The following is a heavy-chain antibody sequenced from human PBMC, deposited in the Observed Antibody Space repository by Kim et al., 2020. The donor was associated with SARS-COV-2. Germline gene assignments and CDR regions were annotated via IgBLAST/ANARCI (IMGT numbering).Heavy chain of an antibody. V-gene: IGHV3-7*01. CDR3: ARHNYFES. CDR2: DGSEK. Sequence: DGSEKPDADSVKGRFTISRDNAQNSLYLQMNSVRAEDTGVYYCARHNYFESWGQGTLVTVSS. J-gene: IGHJ4*02.